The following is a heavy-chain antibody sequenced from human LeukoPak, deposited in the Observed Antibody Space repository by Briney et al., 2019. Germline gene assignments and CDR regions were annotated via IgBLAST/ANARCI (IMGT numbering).Heavy chain of an antibody. D-gene: IGHD4-17*01. CDR1: GGSISSYY. V-gene: IGHV4-59*08. CDR2: IYYSGST. CDR3: ARRMTTVTHERLFDI. Sequence: SETLSLTCTVSGGSISSYYWSWIRQPPGKGLEWIGYIYYSGSTNYNPSLKSRVTISVDTSKNQFSLKLSSVTAAYTAVYYCARRMTTVTHERLFDIWGQGTMVTVSS. J-gene: IGHJ3*02.